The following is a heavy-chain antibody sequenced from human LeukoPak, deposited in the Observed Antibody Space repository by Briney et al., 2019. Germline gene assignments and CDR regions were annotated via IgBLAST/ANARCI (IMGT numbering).Heavy chain of an antibody. J-gene: IGHJ2*01. CDR2: IYYSGST. D-gene: IGHD3-10*01. CDR3: ARLGSRRYWYFDL. V-gene: IGHV4-59*08. Sequence: PSETLSLTCAVYGGSISSYYWSWIRQPPGKGLEWIGYIYYSGSTNYNPSLKSRVTISVDTSKNQFSLKLSSVTAADTAVYYCARLGSRRYWYFDLWGRGTLVTVS. CDR1: GGSISSYY.